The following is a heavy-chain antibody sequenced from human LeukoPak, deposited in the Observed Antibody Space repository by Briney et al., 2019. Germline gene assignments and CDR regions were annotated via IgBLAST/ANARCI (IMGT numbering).Heavy chain of an antibody. D-gene: IGHD2-15*01. V-gene: IGHV3-7*01. J-gene: IGHJ6*03. CDR1: GFSFGTYW. CDR2: IKQDGSET. Sequence: GGSLRLSCAASGFSFGTYWMSWVRQAPGKGPEWVANIKQDGSETYYVDSVEGRFTISRDNAKNSLYLQMNSLRAEDTAVYYCAKDSRIMFQVGYYYMDVWGKGTTVTISS. CDR3: AKDSRIMFQVGYYYMDV.